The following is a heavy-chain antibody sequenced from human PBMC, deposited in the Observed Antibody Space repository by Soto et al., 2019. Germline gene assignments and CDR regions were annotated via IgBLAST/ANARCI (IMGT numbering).Heavy chain of an antibody. CDR1: GFTFSSYV. CDR2: ISYDGSNK. CDR3: ARDPGSLRDY. V-gene: IGHV3-30*03. D-gene: IGHD3-3*01. J-gene: IGHJ4*02. Sequence: GGSLRLSCAASGFTFSSYVMQWVRQAPGKGLEWVAVISYDGSNKYYADSVKGRFTISRDNSKNTLYLQMNSLRAEDTAVYYCARDPGSLRDYWGQGTLVTVSS.